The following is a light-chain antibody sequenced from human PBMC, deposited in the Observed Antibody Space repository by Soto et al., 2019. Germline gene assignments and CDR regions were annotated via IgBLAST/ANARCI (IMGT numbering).Light chain of an antibody. V-gene: IGKV1-5*03. CDR2: KAS. CDR1: QSISSW. Sequence: DIPMTQSPSTLSASVGDRVTITCRASQSISSWLAWYQQKPGKAPKLLIYKASSLESGVPSRFSGSGSGTEFTLTISSLQPDDFATYYCQQYNSYPFTFSQGTRLEMK. J-gene: IGKJ5*01. CDR3: QQYNSYPFT.